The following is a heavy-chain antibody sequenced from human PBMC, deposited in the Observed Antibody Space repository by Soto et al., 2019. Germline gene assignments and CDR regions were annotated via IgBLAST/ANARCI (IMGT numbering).Heavy chain of an antibody. CDR3: ARDTGRASADL. D-gene: IGHD6-13*01. Sequence: EVQLAESGGDLVQPGGSLRLSCVGSGFTFSYYEMNWVRQAPGKGLERVAVISHTDRLTHYPDSVKGRFTISRDNAQNSLYLGMTSLRVEDTGVYYCARDTGRASADLWGQGTLVTVSS. V-gene: IGHV3-48*03. CDR1: GFTFSYYE. J-gene: IGHJ5*02. CDR2: ISHTDRLT.